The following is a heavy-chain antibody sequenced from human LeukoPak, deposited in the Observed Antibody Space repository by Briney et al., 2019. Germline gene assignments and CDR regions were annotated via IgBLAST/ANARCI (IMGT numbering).Heavy chain of an antibody. J-gene: IGHJ4*02. CDR1: GGSISSSSYY. D-gene: IGHD3-10*01. Sequence: SETLSLTRTVSGGSISSSSYYWGWIRQPPGKGLEWIGSIYYSGSTYYNPSLKSRVTISVDTSKNQFSLKLSSVTAADTAVYYCAEWGYYYGSGRLGFDYWGQGTLVTVSS. CDR2: IYYSGST. CDR3: AEWGYYYGSGRLGFDY. V-gene: IGHV4-39*01.